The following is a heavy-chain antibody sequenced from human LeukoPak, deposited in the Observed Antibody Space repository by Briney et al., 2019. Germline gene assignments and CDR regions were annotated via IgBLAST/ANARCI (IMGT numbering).Heavy chain of an antibody. D-gene: IGHD1-1*01. CDR2: IYYSGST. CDR3: ARLSWSDVGRIFDY. Sequence: PSETLSLTCTVSGGSISSSSYYWGWIRQPPGKGLEWIGSIYYSGSTYYSPSIKCRVTISVDTSKTQFSLKLSSVTAADTAVYYCARLSWSDVGRIFDYWGQGTLVTVSS. CDR1: GGSISSSSYY. J-gene: IGHJ4*02. V-gene: IGHV4-39*01.